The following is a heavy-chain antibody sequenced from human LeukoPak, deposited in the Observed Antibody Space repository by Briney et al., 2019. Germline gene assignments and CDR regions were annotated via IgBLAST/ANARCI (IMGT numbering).Heavy chain of an antibody. CDR2: ISGSGGST. Sequence: GGSLRLSCAASGFTFSSYAMSWVRQAPGKGLEWVSAISGSGGSTYYADSVKGRFTISRDNAKNSLYLQMNSLRAEDTAVYYCAGSWSPYDAFDIWGQGTMVSVSS. J-gene: IGHJ3*02. CDR3: AGSWSPYDAFDI. CDR1: GFTFSSYA. D-gene: IGHD6-13*01. V-gene: IGHV3-23*01.